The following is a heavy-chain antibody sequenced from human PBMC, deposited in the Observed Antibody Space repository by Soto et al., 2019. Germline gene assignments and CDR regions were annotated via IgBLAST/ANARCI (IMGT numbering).Heavy chain of an antibody. Sequence: QVQLQQWGAGLLKPSETLSLTCGVYGGSFSGYYWSWFRQLPGKGLEWIGEITYSGSTTYNPSLKSRVTISVDTSKNQFSLRLSSVTAADTAVYYCARHFSGSYYDDYWGQGSLVTVSS. J-gene: IGHJ4*02. CDR1: GGSFSGYY. D-gene: IGHD1-26*01. V-gene: IGHV4-34*01. CDR2: ITYSGST. CDR3: ARHFSGSYYDDY.